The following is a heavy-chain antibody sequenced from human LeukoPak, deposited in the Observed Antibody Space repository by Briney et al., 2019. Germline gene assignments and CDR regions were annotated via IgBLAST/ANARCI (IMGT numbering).Heavy chain of an antibody. Sequence: PGGSLRLSCAAPGFTFSSYSMNWVRQAPGKGLEWVSVIYSGGTTNYADSAKGRFTISRDNSKNTVYLQMNSLRAEDTAVYYCARGGYAHYYGMDVWGQGTTVTVSS. V-gene: IGHV3-53*01. J-gene: IGHJ6*02. CDR1: GFTFSSYS. D-gene: IGHD5-18*01. CDR2: IYSGGTT. CDR3: ARGGYAHYYGMDV.